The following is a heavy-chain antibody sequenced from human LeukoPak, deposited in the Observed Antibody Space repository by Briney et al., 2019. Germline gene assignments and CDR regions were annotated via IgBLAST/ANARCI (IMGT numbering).Heavy chain of an antibody. D-gene: IGHD3-10*01. Sequence: PSETLSLTCTVSGGSISSYYWSWIRQPAGKGLEWIGRIYTSGSTNYNPSLKSRVTMSVDTSKHQCSLKLSSVTAADTAVDYCAREGSDYYGSGSYYRSYYYYMDVWSKGTTVTIPS. CDR2: IYTSGST. V-gene: IGHV4-4*07. CDR3: AREGSDYYGSGSYYRSYYYYMDV. CDR1: GGSISSYY. J-gene: IGHJ6*03.